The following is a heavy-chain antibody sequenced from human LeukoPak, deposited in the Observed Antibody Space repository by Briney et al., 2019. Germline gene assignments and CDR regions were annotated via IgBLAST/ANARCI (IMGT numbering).Heavy chain of an antibody. CDR3: SRVAQSGPTGWFDP. J-gene: IGHJ5*02. CDR1: GFTLSTYW. V-gene: IGHV3-74*01. D-gene: IGHD1-1*01. Sequence: GGSLRLSCEASGFTLSTYWMHWVRQAPGKGLVWFSRIDPDGSTTTYADSVEGRFTISRDNAKNTLYLQMSSLRAEDTAVYYCSRVAQSGPTGWFDPWGQGTLVTVSS. CDR2: IDPDGSTT.